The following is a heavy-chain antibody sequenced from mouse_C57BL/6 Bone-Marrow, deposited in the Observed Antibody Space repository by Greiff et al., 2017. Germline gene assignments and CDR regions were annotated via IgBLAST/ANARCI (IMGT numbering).Heavy chain of an antibody. Sequence: EVNLVESGGGLVKPGGSLKLSCAASGFTFSSYAMSWVRQTPEKRLEWVATISDGGSYTYYPDNVKGRFTISRDNAKNNLYLQMSHLKSEDTAMYYCARGSNSWFAYWGQGTLVTVSA. CDR1: GFTFSSYA. V-gene: IGHV5-4*03. CDR2: ISDGGSYT. J-gene: IGHJ3*01. CDR3: ARGSNSWFAY. D-gene: IGHD2-5*01.